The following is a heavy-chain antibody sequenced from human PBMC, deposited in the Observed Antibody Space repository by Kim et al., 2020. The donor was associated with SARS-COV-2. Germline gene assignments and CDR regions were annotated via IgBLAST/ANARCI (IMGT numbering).Heavy chain of an antibody. CDR3: ARRRQGGMDV. Sequence: YTNYSPSFQGHVTISADKCSSTAYLQWSSLKAADTAMYYCARRRQGGMDVWGQGTTVTVSS. V-gene: IGHV5-10-1*01. CDR2: YT. J-gene: IGHJ6*02.